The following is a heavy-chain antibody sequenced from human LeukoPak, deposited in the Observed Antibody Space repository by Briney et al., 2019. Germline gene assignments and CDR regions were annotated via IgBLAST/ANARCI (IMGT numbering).Heavy chain of an antibody. V-gene: IGHV4-61*02. Sequence: SQTLSLTCTVSGGSISSGSYYWSWIRQPAGKGLEWIGRIYTSGSTNYNPSLKSRVTISVDTSKNQFSLKLSSVTAADTAVYYCASFPYGGQNRGYFQHWGQGTLVTVSS. CDR2: IYTSGST. D-gene: IGHD4-23*01. J-gene: IGHJ1*01. CDR1: GGSISSGSYY. CDR3: ASFPYGGQNRGYFQH.